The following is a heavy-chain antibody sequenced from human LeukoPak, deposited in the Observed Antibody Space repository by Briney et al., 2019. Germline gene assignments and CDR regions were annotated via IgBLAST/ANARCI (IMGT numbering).Heavy chain of an antibody. Sequence: PGGSLRLSCAASGFTFSSYSMNWVRQAPGKGLEWVSSISSSSSYIYYADSVKGRFAISRDNAKNSLYLQMNSLRAEDTAVYYCARSPPRAAAGKLYYYYGMDVWGKGTTVAVSS. J-gene: IGHJ6*04. CDR2: ISSSSSYI. CDR1: GFTFSSYS. D-gene: IGHD6-13*01. V-gene: IGHV3-21*01. CDR3: ARSPPRAAAGKLYYYYGMDV.